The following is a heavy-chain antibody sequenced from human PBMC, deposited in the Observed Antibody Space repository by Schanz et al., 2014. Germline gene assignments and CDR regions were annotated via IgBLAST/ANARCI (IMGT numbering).Heavy chain of an antibody. J-gene: IGHJ4*02. V-gene: IGHV3-7*01. D-gene: IGHD5-12*01. CDR2: IKPDGSEK. CDR3: ASEGEWGYDPPRH. Sequence: EVQLVESGGGLVQPGGSLRLSCAASGFTFSIHYMSWVRQAPGKGLEWVAKIKPDGSEKLYVDSVRGRFAVSRDNVKNLLYLEMNSLRAEDTAVYYCASEGEWGYDPPRHWGQGTLVTVSS. CDR1: GFTFSIHY.